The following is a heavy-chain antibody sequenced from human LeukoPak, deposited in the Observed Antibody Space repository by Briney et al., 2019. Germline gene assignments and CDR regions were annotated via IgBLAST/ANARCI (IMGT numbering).Heavy chain of an antibody. CDR1: GFTFSSYS. J-gene: IGHJ4*02. D-gene: IGHD1-26*01. V-gene: IGHV3-21*01. Sequence: GESLSLSCAASGFTFSSYSMNWVRQAPGKGLEWVSSITSSSSYIYYADSVKGRFTISRDNAKNSLYLQMNSLRAEDTAVYYCARVSGSYSYFDYWGQGTLVTVSS. CDR2: ITSSSSYI. CDR3: ARVSGSYSYFDY.